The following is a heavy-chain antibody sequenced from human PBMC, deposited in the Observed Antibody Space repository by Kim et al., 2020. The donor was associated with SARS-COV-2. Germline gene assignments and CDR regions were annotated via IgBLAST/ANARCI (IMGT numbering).Heavy chain of an antibody. CDR2: IKEDGSVK. V-gene: IGHV3-7*03. J-gene: IGHJ4*02. D-gene: IGHD6-13*01. Sequence: GGSLRLSCAASGFTFRSYRMSWVRQAPGKGLEWVANIKEDGSVKQYVDSVKGRFTISRDNAGNSLYLQLNSLRADDTATYYCARDGILSYTSSWDYWGQGSLVTVSS. CDR1: GFTFRSYR. CDR3: ARDGILSYTSSWDY.